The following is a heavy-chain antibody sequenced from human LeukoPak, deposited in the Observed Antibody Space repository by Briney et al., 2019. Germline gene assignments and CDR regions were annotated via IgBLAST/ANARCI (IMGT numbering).Heavy chain of an antibody. J-gene: IGHJ3*01. Sequence: GGSLRLSCAASGFTSSSYWMHWVRQAPGKGLVWVSRINSDGSSTSYADSVKGRFTISRDNAKNTLYLQMNSLRAEDTAVYYCASDIIGGYYDSSGYYPWGQGTMVTVSS. D-gene: IGHD3-22*01. CDR3: ASDIIGGYYDSSGYYP. CDR1: GFTSSSYW. CDR2: INSDGSST. V-gene: IGHV3-74*01.